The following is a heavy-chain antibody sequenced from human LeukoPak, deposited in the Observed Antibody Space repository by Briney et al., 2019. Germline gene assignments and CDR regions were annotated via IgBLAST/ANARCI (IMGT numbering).Heavy chain of an antibody. Sequence: GGSLRLSCAASGFTFSSYAMSWVRQAPGKGLEWVSAISGSGGSTYYADSVKGRFTISRDNSKNTLYLQMNSLRAEDTAVYYCAKDSSSSWFGGDSKWGQGTLVTVSS. J-gene: IGHJ4*02. D-gene: IGHD3-10*01. CDR2: ISGSGGST. CDR3: AKDSSSSWFGGDSK. CDR1: GFTFSSYA. V-gene: IGHV3-23*01.